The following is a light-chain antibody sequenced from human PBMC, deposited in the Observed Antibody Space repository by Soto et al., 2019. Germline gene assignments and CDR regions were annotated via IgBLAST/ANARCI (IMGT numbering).Light chain of an antibody. V-gene: IGKV1-39*01. CDR1: QAIHSY. CDR2: ATS. CDR3: QQRET. Sequence: DIQMTQSPSSLSASVGDRVTITCRASQAIHSYLNWYQQKPGKAPNLLIFATSTLQSGVPSRFSGSGSGTDFTLTISSLQPGDFATYYCQQRETFGPGTKVDIK. J-gene: IGKJ3*01.